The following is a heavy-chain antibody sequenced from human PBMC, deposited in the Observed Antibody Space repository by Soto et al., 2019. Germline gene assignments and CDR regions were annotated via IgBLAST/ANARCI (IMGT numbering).Heavy chain of an antibody. D-gene: IGHD7-27*01. J-gene: IGHJ6*02. CDR1: GYSFTSYW. V-gene: IGHV5-51*01. CDR3: TTNVDYYYYGMDV. CDR2: IYPGDSDT. Sequence: PGESLKISCKGSGYSFTSYWIGWVRQMPGKGLEWMGIIYPGDSDTRYSPSFQGQVTISADKSISTAYLQWSSLKASDTAMYYCTTNVDYYYYGMDVWGQGTTVTVSS.